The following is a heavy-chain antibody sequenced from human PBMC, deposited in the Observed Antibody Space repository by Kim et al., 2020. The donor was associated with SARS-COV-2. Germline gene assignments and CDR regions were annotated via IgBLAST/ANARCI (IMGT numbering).Heavy chain of an antibody. D-gene: IGHD5-18*01. CDR3: AKNLEPGYSYGPPFDY. V-gene: IGHV3-23*01. CDR1: GFTFSSYA. CDR2: ISGSGGST. J-gene: IGHJ4*02. Sequence: GGSLRLSCAASGFTFSSYAMSWVRQAPGKGLEWVSAISGSGGSTYYADSVKGRFTISRDNSKNTLYLQMNSLRAEDTAVYYCAKNLEPGYSYGPPFDYWGQGTLVTVSS.